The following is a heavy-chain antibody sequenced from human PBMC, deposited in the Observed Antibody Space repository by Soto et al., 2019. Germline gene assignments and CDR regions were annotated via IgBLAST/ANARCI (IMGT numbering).Heavy chain of an antibody. CDR2: IYPDDSDT. V-gene: IGHV5-51*01. Sequence: PGESLKISCQASVYSFSNFWIAWVRQMRGEGLEWLGIIYPDDSDTRYSPSFLGQVTISADKSIKTTYLQWSSLKASDTAIYFCASSVLVTSTMNYFDLWGQGTLVTVSS. J-gene: IGHJ4*02. D-gene: IGHD2-8*02. CDR1: VYSFSNFW. CDR3: ASSVLVTSTMNYFDL.